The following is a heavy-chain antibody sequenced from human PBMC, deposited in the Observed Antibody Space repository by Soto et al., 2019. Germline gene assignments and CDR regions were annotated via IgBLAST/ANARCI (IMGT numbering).Heavy chain of an antibody. J-gene: IGHJ5*02. CDR1: GGSISSYH. Sequence: SETLSLTCTVSGGSISSYHWSWIRQPTGKGLEWIGSIYYSGSTNYNPSLKSRVTISVDTSKNQFSLKLSSVTAADTAVYYCARGRAGCSGGSCYPEWFDPWGQGTMVTVS. V-gene: IGHV4-59*01. CDR3: ARGRAGCSGGSCYPEWFDP. D-gene: IGHD2-15*01. CDR2: IYYSGST.